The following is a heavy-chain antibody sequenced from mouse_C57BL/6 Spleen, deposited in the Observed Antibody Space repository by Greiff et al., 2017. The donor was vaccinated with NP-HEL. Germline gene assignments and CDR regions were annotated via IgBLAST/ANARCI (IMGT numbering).Heavy chain of an antibody. D-gene: IGHD1-1*01. J-gene: IGHJ4*01. V-gene: IGHV5-17*01. CDR2: ISSGSSTI. CDR1: GFTFSDYG. CDR3: ARPYYYGSSPYAMDY. Sequence: EVKLMESGGGLVKPGGSLKLSCAASGFTFSDYGMHWVRQAPEKGLEWVAYISSGSSTIYYADTVKGRFTISRDNAKNTLFLQMTSLRSEDTAMYYCARPYYYGSSPYAMDYWGQGTSVTVSS.